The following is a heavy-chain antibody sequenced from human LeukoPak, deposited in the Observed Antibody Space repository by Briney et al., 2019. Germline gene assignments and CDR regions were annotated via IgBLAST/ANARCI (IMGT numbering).Heavy chain of an antibody. CDR3: ARDPDYYYGSGSPDY. CDR1: GFTFSSYW. V-gene: IGHV3-7*01. J-gene: IGHJ4*02. D-gene: IGHD3-10*01. Sequence: GGSLRLSCAASGFTFSSYWMSWVRQAPGKGLEWVANIKQDGSEKYYVDSVKGRFTISRDNAKNSLYLQMNSLRAEDTAVYYCARDPDYYYGSGSPDYWGQGTLVTVSS. CDR2: IKQDGSEK.